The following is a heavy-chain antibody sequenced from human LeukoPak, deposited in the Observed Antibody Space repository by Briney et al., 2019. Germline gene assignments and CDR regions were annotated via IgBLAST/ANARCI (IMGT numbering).Heavy chain of an antibody. J-gene: IGHJ4*02. D-gene: IGHD2-2*01. V-gene: IGHV3-11*04. CDR1: GFTFSDYY. Sequence: GGSLRLSCAGSGFTFSDYYMSWIRQAPGKGLEWVSYISSSGRTIYYADSVKGRLTISRDNAKNSLYLQMNSLRAEDTAVYYCARTDCSSSSCYELDHWGQGTLVTVSS. CDR3: ARTDCSSSSCYELDH. CDR2: ISSSGRTI.